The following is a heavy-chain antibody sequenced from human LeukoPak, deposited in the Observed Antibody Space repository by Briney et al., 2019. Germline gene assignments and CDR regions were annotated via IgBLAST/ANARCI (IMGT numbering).Heavy chain of an antibody. D-gene: IGHD3-22*01. J-gene: IGHJ6*03. CDR3: ARDSSGYYYVWHYYYMDV. CDR2: ISAYNGNT. Sequence: ASVKVSCKASGYTFTSYGISWVRRAPGQGLEWRGWISAYNGNTNYAQKLQGRVTMTTDTSTSTAYMELRSLRSDDTAVYYCARDSSGYYYVWHYYYMDVWGKGTTVTVSS. CDR1: GYTFTSYG. V-gene: IGHV1-18*01.